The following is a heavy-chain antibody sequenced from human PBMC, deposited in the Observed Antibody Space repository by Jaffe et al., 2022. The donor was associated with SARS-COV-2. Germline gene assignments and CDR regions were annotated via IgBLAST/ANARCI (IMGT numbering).Heavy chain of an antibody. V-gene: IGHV3-21*01. J-gene: IGHJ3*01. CDR1: GFSFSHYS. Sequence: EVQLVESGGGLVKPGGSLRLSCAASGFSFSHYSMNWVRQAPGKGLEWVSSIGSSGSYIYYAASLKGRFNISRDNAKNSLFLQMNSLRVEDTAVYYCARLNYGDYDGFDFWGQGTMVTVSS. CDR3: ARLNYGDYDGFDF. D-gene: IGHD4-17*01. CDR2: IGSSGSYI.